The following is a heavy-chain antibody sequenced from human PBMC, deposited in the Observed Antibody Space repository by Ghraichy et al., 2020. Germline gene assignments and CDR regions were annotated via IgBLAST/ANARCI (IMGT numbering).Heavy chain of an antibody. CDR2: ISSSDSTI. Sequence: GGSLRLSCAASGFTFSSYSMNWVRQAPGKGLEWVSYISSSDSTIYYADSVKGRFTISRDNAKNSLYLQMNSLRDEDTAVYYCARRIRDYYDSQYAMDVWGQGTTVTVSS. J-gene: IGHJ6*02. CDR1: GFTFSSYS. CDR3: ARRIRDYYDSQYAMDV. D-gene: IGHD3-22*01. V-gene: IGHV3-48*02.